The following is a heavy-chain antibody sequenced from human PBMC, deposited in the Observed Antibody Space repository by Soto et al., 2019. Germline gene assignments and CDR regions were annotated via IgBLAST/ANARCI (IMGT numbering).Heavy chain of an antibody. CDR3: ARLIGNSWLDS. CDR1: GDCVSRNSAT. V-gene: IGHV6-1*01. J-gene: IGHJ5*01. D-gene: IGHD2-8*01. Sequence: SQTLSLTCAISGDCVSRNSATWYWIRQSPSRGLEWLGRTYYRSKWYNDYAVSVKGRITINPDTSNNQLSLQLNSVTPVDTAVYYCARLIGNSWLDSWGQGTLVTVSS. CDR2: TYYRSKWYN.